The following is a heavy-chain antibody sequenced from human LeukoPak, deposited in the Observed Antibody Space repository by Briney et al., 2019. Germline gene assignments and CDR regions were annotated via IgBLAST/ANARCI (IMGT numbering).Heavy chain of an antibody. CDR3: ARGSITIFGVVTPLDY. CDR1: GFTFSSHA. Sequence: PGGSLRLSCAASGFTFSSHAMIWVRQAPGKGLEWVSTISGHGDTTYDADSVKGRFTISRDNSKNTLYLQMNSLRAEDTAVYYCARGSITIFGVVTPLDYWGQGTLVTASS. J-gene: IGHJ4*02. V-gene: IGHV3-23*01. CDR2: ISGHGDTT. D-gene: IGHD3-3*01.